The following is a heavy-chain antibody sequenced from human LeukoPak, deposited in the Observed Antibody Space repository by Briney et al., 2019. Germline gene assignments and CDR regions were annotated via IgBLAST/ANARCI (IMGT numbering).Heavy chain of an antibody. D-gene: IGHD3-16*01. CDR3: ASATRRIGWGFEY. V-gene: IGHV4-39*01. CDR2: MYYSGST. J-gene: IGHJ4*02. Sequence: SETLSLTCTVSGGSISSRSYYWGWIRQSPGKGLEWIGSMYYSGSTYYNPSLKSRVTISVDTSKNQFSLKLSSVTAADTAVYYCASATRRIGWGFEYWGQGNLVTVSS. CDR1: GGSISSRSYY.